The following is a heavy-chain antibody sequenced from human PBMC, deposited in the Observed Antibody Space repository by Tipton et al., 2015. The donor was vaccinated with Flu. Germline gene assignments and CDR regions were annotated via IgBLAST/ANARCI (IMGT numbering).Heavy chain of an antibody. J-gene: IGHJ3*02. V-gene: IGHV3-23*01. CDR1: GFTFSSYA. Sequence: AVSGFTFSSYAMSWVRQAPGKGLEWVSAISGSGGSTYYADSVKGRFTISRDNSKNTLYLQMNSLRAEDTAVYYCAKDGAGAGFYYDGSGYVSPADAFDIWGQGTMVTVSS. CDR3: AKDGAGAGFYYDGSGYVSPADAFDI. D-gene: IGHD3-22*01. CDR2: ISGSGGST.